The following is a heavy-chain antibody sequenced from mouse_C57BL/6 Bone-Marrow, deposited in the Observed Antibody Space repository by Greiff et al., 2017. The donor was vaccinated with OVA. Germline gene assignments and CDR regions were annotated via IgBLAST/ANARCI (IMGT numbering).Heavy chain of an antibody. V-gene: IGHV5-12*01. CDR1: GFTFSDYY. CDR3: ARDYSRYAMDY. CDR2: ISNGGGST. Sequence: DVQLVESGGGLVQPGGSLKLSCAASGFTFSDYYMYWVRQTPEKRLEWVAYISNGGGSTYYPDTVKGRFTISRDNAKNTLYLQRSRLKSEDTAMDYCARDYSRYAMDYWGQGTSVTVSS. D-gene: IGHD2-13*01. J-gene: IGHJ4*01.